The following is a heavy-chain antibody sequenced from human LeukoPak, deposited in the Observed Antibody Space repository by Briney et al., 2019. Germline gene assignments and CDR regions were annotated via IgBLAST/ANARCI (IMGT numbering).Heavy chain of an antibody. V-gene: IGHV2-5*02. J-gene: IGHJ5*02. CDR3: AHRRGGPFFDP. CDR1: GFSLSSRGEC. D-gene: IGHD2-15*01. Sequence: PGPRLVNPTQTLTLTCIFSGFSLSSRGECVGWSRQPPVQALEWIALIYWDVDERYSPSLKSRRTISKGTSKTLVVRTFTNMGPLDAATYFCAHRRGGPFFDPWGQASRLTV. CDR2: IYWDVDE.